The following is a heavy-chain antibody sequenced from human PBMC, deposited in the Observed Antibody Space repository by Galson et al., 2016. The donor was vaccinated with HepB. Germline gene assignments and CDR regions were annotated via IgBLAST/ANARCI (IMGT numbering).Heavy chain of an antibody. D-gene: IGHD3-22*01. CDR3: ARAPTFDYDVSGYYPYYFDY. Sequence: SNKYYADSVKGRFAISRDNRKNTLYLQMDSLRAEDTAVYFCARAPTFDYDVSGYYPYYFDYWGQGTLVTVSS. CDR2: SNK. V-gene: IGHV3-33*01. J-gene: IGHJ4*02.